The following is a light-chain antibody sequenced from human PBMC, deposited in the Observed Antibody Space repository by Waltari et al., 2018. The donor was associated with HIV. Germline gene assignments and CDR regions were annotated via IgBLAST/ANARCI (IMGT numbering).Light chain of an antibody. Sequence: DVLLTHSPASLAATPGESAAIPCQSTHTHLHKNGKNYLAWYVKKSGQTPQLLMSMSSNLAAVVPVRFGGSGSGTDFTLKISKVEAEDVGLYYCMQALHTPITFGQGTRLEI. CDR3: MQALHTPIT. V-gene: IGKV2-28*01. CDR1: HTHLHKNGKNY. CDR2: MSS. J-gene: IGKJ5*01.